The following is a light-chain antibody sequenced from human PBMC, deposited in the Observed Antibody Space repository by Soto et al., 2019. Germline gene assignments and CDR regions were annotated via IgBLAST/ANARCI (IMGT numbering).Light chain of an antibody. Sequence: QSALAQPASVSGSPGQSITISCTGSSSDVGGYKYVSWYQHHPGKVPKLIIFEVSNRPSGVSNRFSGSKSGNTASLTISGLQAEDEADYYCVYYTSSITVFCGGTKVTVL. J-gene: IGLJ2*01. CDR3: VYYTSSITV. CDR1: SSDVGGYKY. V-gene: IGLV2-14*01. CDR2: EVS.